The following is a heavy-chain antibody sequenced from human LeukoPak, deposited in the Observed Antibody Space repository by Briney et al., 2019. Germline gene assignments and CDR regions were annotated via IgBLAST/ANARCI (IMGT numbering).Heavy chain of an antibody. D-gene: IGHD3-16*01. J-gene: IGHJ4*02. CDR1: GGSFSGYY. CDR3: ARGRGALDY. CDR2: INHSGST. V-gene: IGHV4-34*01. Sequence: KPSETLSLTCAVYGGSFSGYYWSWIRQPPGKGLEWIGEINHSGSTNYNPSLKRRVTISVDTSKNQFSLKLSSVTAADTAVYYCARGRGALDYWGQGTLVTVSS.